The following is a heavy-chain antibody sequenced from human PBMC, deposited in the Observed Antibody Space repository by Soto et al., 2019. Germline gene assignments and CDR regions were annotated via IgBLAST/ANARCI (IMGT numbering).Heavy chain of an antibody. V-gene: IGHV3-30*18. CDR1: GFTFSSHG. CDR3: AKDLSGGYYYYYGMDV. J-gene: IGHJ6*02. CDR2: ISYDGSKK. Sequence: ESGGGGVQPGRSLRLSCAASGFTFSSHGMHWVRQAPGKGLEWVAVISYDGSKKYYADSVKGRFTISRDNSKNTLYLQMNSLRAEDTAVYYCAKDLSGGYYYYYGMDVWGQGTTVTVSS.